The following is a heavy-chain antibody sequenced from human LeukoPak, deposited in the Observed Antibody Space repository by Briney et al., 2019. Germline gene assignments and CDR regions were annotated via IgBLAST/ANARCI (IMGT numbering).Heavy chain of an antibody. V-gene: IGHV3-30-3*01. CDR3: ARGIVVVPAARFDY. D-gene: IGHD2-2*01. J-gene: IGHJ4*02. Sequence: GGSLRLSCAASGFTFSSYAMHWVRQAPGKGLEWVAVISYDGSNKYYADSVKGRFTISRDNSKNTLYLQMNSLRAEDTAVYYCARGIVVVPAARFDYWGQGTLVTVSS. CDR1: GFTFSSYA. CDR2: ISYDGSNK.